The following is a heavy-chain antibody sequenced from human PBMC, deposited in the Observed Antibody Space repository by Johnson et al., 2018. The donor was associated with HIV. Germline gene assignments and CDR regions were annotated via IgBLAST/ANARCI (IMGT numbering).Heavy chain of an antibody. D-gene: IGHD3-16*02. CDR1: GFTVRTNY. J-gene: IGHJ3*02. CDR3: ARDNTTFGGVIVPIGAFDI. Sequence: VQLVESGGGLVQPGGSLRLACATSGFTVRTNYMNWVRQAPGKGLEWVSVIYRGGSTKYADSVKGRFIISSDNSKNTLYLQMNSLRAEDTAVYYCARDNTTFGGVIVPIGAFDIWGQGTMVTVSS. CDR2: IYRGGST. V-gene: IGHV3-66*02.